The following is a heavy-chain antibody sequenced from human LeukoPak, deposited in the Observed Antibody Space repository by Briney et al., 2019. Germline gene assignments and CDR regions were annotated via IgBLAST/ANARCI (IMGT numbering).Heavy chain of an antibody. CDR2: IIPIFGTP. J-gene: IGHJ2*01. Sequence: RASVKVSCKASGGTFSSYAISWVRQAPGQGLEWMGGIIPIFGTPKYAQRFQGRVTITADGSTSTAYMELSSLRSEDTAVYFCARRCYGGNCYSNYFDLWGRGTLVTVSS. CDR3: ARRCYGGNCYSNYFDL. V-gene: IGHV1-69*13. CDR1: GGTFSSYA. D-gene: IGHD2-15*01.